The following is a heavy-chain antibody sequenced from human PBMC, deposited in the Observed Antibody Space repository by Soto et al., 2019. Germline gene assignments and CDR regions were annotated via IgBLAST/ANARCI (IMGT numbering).Heavy chain of an antibody. D-gene: IGHD1-26*01. CDR3: ARVEATDYYGMDV. J-gene: IGHJ6*02. V-gene: IGHV4-38-2*02. CDR1: GYSISSGYY. CDR2: ISHSGTS. Sequence: LSLTCTVSGYSISSGYYWSWIRQTPGKGLEWIGSISHSGTSFYNPSLRSRVTISVDTSKNQFSLKLSSVTAADTAVYYCARVEATDYYGMDVWGQGTTVTVSS.